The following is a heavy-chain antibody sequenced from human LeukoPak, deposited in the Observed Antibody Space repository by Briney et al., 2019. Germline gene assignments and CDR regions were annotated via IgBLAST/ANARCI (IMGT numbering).Heavy chain of an antibody. CDR2: ISGSGGRT. CDR1: GFTFSSYA. CDR3: ATWPGAWYGEDT. V-gene: IGHV3-23*01. J-gene: IGHJ5*02. Sequence: PGGSLRLSCTASGFTFSSYAMSWVRQAPGKGLEWVSGISGSGGRTYYADSVKGRFTISRDTSKNTVYLQMYSLRAEDTAVYYCATWPGAWYGEDTWGQGTLVTVSS. D-gene: IGHD3-10*01.